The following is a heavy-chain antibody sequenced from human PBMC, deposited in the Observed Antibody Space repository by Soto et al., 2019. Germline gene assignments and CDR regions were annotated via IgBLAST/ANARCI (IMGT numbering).Heavy chain of an antibody. V-gene: IGHV4-59*01. CDR1: GGSISSYY. J-gene: IGHJ4*02. Sequence: PSETLSLTCTVSGGSISSYYWSWIRQPPGKGLEKIGYIYYSGSTNYNPSHKSRDNISVDTSKNQFSLKLSSVTAADTAVYYCARSDGRYWGQGTRVTVSS. CDR2: IYYSGST. CDR3: ARSDGRY.